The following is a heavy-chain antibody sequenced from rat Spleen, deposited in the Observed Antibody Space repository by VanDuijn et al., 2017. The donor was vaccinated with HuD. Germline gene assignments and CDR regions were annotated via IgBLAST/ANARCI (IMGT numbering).Heavy chain of an antibody. CDR2: VPYEGVPI. D-gene: IGHD1-7*01. V-gene: IGHV5-22*01. J-gene: IGHJ2*01. Sequence: EVQLVESGGGLVQPGRSLKLSCVASGFTFSDYYMAWVRQAPKKGLEWVASVPYEGVPIYSGDSVKGRFTISRDNAKNALYLQMNNLRSEDTAIYYCTREAMGMTVFDYWGQGVMVTVSS. CDR1: GFTFSDYY. CDR3: TREAMGMTVFDY.